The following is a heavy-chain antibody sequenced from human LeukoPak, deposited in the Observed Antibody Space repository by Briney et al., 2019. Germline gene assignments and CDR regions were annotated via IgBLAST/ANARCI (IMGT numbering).Heavy chain of an antibody. CDR1: GDSISSSSSY. J-gene: IGHJ4*02. Sequence: SETLSLTCTVSGDSISSSSSYWGWIRQPPGEGLEWIGSIYYSGSTYYNTSLKSRVTISVDTSKNQFSLKLSSVTAADTAVYYCAREPFEQWLVPFDFWGQGTLVTVSS. CDR3: AREPFEQWLVPFDF. CDR2: IYYSGST. V-gene: IGHV4-39*07. D-gene: IGHD6-19*01.